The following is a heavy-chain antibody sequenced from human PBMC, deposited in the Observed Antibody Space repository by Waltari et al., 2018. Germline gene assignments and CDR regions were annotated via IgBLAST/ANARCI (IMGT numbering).Heavy chain of an antibody. D-gene: IGHD2-15*01. J-gene: IGHJ4*02. CDR3: ARDRGRGLYLDS. CDR1: GDSMNRTNW. V-gene: IGHV4-4*02. Sequence: QLQLQQSGPGLVKPSESLSLTCAVSGDSMNRTNWWSWVRQSPGKGLEWIGQIHGSGRTNYNPSLEGRVTVSIDTSNNQFSLKVSYATAADTAVYYCARDRGRGLYLDSWGQGSLVTVSP. CDR2: IHGSGRT.